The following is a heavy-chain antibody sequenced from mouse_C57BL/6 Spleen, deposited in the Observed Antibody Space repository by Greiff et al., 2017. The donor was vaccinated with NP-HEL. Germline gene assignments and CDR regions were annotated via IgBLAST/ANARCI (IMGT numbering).Heavy chain of an antibody. D-gene: IGHD1-1*01. CDR1: GYTFTDYN. Sequence: EVKLQESGPELVKPGASVKIPCKASGYTFTDYNMDWVKQSHGKSLEWIGDINPNNGGTSYNQKFKGKATLTVDKSSSTAYMELRSLTSEDTAVYYCARSYYYGSSDWVMDYWGQGTSVTVSS. J-gene: IGHJ4*01. V-gene: IGHV1-18*01. CDR3: ARSYYYGSSDWVMDY. CDR2: INPNNGGT.